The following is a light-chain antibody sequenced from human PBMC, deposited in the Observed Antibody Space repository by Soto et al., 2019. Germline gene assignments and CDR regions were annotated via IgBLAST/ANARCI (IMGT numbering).Light chain of an antibody. CDR1: QSLVHNDGNTY. CDR2: KVS. Sequence: DIVMTQTPLSSPVTLGQAASISCRSSQSLVHNDGNTYLSWFQQRPGQPPRLLIYKVSDRFYGVQDRFSGSGAGTDFTLTISRVEAEDAGVYYCMQATQSSWTFGQGTKVEIK. J-gene: IGKJ1*01. CDR3: MQATQSSWT. V-gene: IGKV2-24*01.